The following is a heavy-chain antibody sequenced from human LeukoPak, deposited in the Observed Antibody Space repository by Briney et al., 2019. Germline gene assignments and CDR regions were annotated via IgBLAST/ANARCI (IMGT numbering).Heavy chain of an antibody. V-gene: IGHV3-23*01. Sequence: GGFLRLSCAASGFTFNSYIMNWVRQAPGKGLEWVSSVSGFGGSTYYADSVKGRFTISRDNSKNTLYLQMNSLRAEDTAVYYCAKGGTGTTPEEFDYWGQGTLVTVSS. CDR3: AKGGTGTTPEEFDY. CDR2: VSGFGGST. J-gene: IGHJ4*02. D-gene: IGHD1-1*01. CDR1: GFTFNSYI.